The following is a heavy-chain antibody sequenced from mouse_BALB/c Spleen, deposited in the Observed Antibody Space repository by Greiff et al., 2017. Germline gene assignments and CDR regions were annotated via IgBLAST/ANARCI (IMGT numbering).Heavy chain of an antibody. V-gene: IGHV5-6-4*01. CDR2: ISSGGSYT. D-gene: IGHD2-4*01. Sequence: EVQRVESGGGLVKPGGSLKLSCAASGFTFSSYTMSWVRQTPEKRLEWVATISSGGSYTYYPDSVKGRFTISRDNAKNTLYLQMSSLKSEDTAMYYCTRDPSDDYDVGYWYFDVWGAGTTVTVSS. J-gene: IGHJ1*01. CDR3: TRDPSDDYDVGYWYFDV. CDR1: GFTFSSYT.